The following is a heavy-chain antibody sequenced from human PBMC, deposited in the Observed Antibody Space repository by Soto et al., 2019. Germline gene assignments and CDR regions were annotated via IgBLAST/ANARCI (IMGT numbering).Heavy chain of an antibody. Sequence: SQTLSLTCVISGDSVSTNIAAWSWIRHSPSRGLELLGRTLYRSSKWYNEYAVSVKSRMTIKPDTSKKQFSLQLNSVTPEDTAVYYGAREAAPPLTSPHGMEVGGQGTAVTV. D-gene: IGHD6-25*01. J-gene: IGHJ6*02. CDR3: AREAAPPLTSPHGMEV. CDR2: TLYRSSKWYN. CDR1: GDSVSTNIAA. V-gene: IGHV6-1*01.